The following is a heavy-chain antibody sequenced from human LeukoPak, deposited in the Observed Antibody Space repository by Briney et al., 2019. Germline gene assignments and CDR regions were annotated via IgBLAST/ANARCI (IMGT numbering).Heavy chain of an antibody. CDR3: ANDYGDYIMGY. Sequence: SSVKVSCKASGGTFSSYAISCVRQAPGQGLEWMGRIIPIFGTANYAQKFQGRVTITTDESTSTAYMELSSLRSEDTAVYYCANDYGDYIMGYWGQGTLVTVSS. D-gene: IGHD4-17*01. V-gene: IGHV1-69*05. CDR2: IIPIFGTA. J-gene: IGHJ4*02. CDR1: GGTFSSYA.